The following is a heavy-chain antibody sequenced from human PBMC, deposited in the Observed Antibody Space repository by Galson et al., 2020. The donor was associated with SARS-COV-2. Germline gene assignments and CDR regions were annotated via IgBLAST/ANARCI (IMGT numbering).Heavy chain of an antibody. D-gene: IGHD4-17*01. Sequence: SETLSLTCTVSGGSISTTSYFWGWIRQPPGKGLEWIGTIYYSGTTYYNPSLRSRVTISVDTSTNQFSLKVNSVTAADTAVYYCARRGGTVTTQRFDLWGRGTLVTVSS. J-gene: IGHJ2*01. CDR2: IYYSGTT. CDR1: GGSISTTSYF. CDR3: ARRGGTVTTQRFDL. V-gene: IGHV4-39*01.